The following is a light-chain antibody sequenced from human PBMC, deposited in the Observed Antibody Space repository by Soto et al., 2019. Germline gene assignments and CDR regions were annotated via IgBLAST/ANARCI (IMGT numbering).Light chain of an antibody. V-gene: IGLV2-11*01. CDR1: SSDVGGYNY. Sequence: QSALTQPRSVSGSPGQSVTISCTGTSSDVGGYNYVSWYQQPPGKAPKLMIYDVSKRPSGVPDRFSGSNSGNTASLTISGLQAEDEADYYCCSYAGSYTFGVFGTGTKVTV. CDR3: CSYAGSYTFGV. J-gene: IGLJ1*01. CDR2: DVS.